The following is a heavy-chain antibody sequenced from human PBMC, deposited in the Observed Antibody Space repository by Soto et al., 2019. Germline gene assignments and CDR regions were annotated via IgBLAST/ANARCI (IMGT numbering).Heavy chain of an antibody. V-gene: IGHV1-46*01. Sequence: QVLLVQSGAEVKKPWASVKVSCKASGYTFTSYLIHWVRQAPGQGLEWMGIINPSGGSANYAQKFQGRVTMTRDTSTSTVYMELSSLRSEDTAVYYCARVLGGATPFFVYWGQGTLVTVSS. CDR1: GYTFTSYL. J-gene: IGHJ4*02. CDR3: ARVLGGATPFFVY. D-gene: IGHD1-26*01. CDR2: INPSGGSA.